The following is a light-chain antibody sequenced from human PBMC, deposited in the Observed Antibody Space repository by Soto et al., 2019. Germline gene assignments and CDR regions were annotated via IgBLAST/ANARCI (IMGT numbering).Light chain of an antibody. Sequence: EIVLTQSPGTLSLSPGERATLSCRASQRVRSSFLAWYQQKPGQAPRLLIYGASSKATGFPYRFSGSGSRTEVTLTISRREPEDFAVYYFQLYDSSQWTFAQGTKVEIK. CDR2: GAS. CDR3: QLYDSSQWT. CDR1: QRVRSSF. J-gene: IGKJ1*01. V-gene: IGKV3-20*01.